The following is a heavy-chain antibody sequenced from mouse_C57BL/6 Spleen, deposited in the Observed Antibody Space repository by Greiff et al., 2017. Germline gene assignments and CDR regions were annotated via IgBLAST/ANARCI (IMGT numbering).Heavy chain of an antibody. CDR2: FHPYNDDT. V-gene: IGHV1-47*01. Sequence: QVQLQPSGAELVQPGASVKMSCKASGYTFTTYPIEWMKQNHGKSLEWIGNFHPYNDDTKYNEKFKGKATLTVEQSSSTVYLGLSRLTSDDSAVYDCARGLVGYYYAMCYWGQGTSVTV. CDR1: GYTFTTYP. D-gene: IGHD3-1*01. CDR3: ARGLVGYYYAMCY. J-gene: IGHJ4*01.